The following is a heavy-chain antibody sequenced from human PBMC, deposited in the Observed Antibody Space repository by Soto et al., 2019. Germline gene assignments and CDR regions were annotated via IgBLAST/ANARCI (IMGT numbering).Heavy chain of an antibody. J-gene: IGHJ6*01. CDR1: GFAISSYV. D-gene: IGHD1-1*01. CDR2: ISGTGVST. V-gene: IGHV3-23*01. Sequence: PGGSLRLACAASGFPFSGFAISSYVMTCVRQAPGQGLEWGSTISGTGVSTYYADSVKGRFTISRDNSKDTLYLRMNSLRAEDTAEYFCAKGGRRPREPFLYVWGRGTTVTVSS. CDR3: AKGGRRPREPFLYV.